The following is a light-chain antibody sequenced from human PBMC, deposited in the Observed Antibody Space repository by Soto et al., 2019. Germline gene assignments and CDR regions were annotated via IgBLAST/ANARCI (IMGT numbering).Light chain of an antibody. J-gene: IGKJ4*01. CDR2: GAS. CDR3: QQYNDWPPQLT. V-gene: IGKV3-15*01. CDR1: HSVSSK. Sequence: EIVMTQSPATLSVSVGERATLSCRASHSVSSKLAWYQQKPGQAPRLLIYGASTRATDIPGRFSGSGSGTEFTLTISSLQSEDFAVYYCQQYNDWPPQLTFGGGTKVEIK.